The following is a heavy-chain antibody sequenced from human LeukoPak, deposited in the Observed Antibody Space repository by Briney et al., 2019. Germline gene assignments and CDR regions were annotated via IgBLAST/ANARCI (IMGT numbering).Heavy chain of an antibody. J-gene: IGHJ4*02. CDR3: ARGWHSGSWYGYYFDY. V-gene: IGHV1-2*02. D-gene: IGHD6-13*01. CDR1: GYTFTDYY. CDR2: INPNSGDT. Sequence: GASVKVSCKASGYTFTDYYMHWVRQAPGQGLEWMGWINPNSGDTNYAQNFQGRVTMTRDTSISTAYVELSRLGSDDTAVYYCARGWHSGSWYGYYFDYWGQGTLVTVSS.